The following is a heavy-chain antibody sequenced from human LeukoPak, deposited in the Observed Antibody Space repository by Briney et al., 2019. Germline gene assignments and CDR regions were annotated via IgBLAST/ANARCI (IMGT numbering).Heavy chain of an antibody. CDR1: GGSISSGSYY. CDR3: ARDNNYYDSSGYYHDY. V-gene: IGHV4-61*02. J-gene: IGHJ4*02. D-gene: IGHD3-22*01. Sequence: SQTLSLTCTVSGGSISSGSYYWSWIRQPAGKGLEWIGRIYTSGSTNYNPSLKSRVTISVDTSKNQFSLKLSSVTAADTAVYYCARDNNYYDSSGYYHDYWGQGTLVTVSS. CDR2: IYTSGST.